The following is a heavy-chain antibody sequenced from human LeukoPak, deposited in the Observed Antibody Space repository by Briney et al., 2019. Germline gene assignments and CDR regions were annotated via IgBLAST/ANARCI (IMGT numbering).Heavy chain of an antibody. J-gene: IGHJ4*02. V-gene: IGHV3-30*18. CDR2: ISYDGSNK. Sequence: GGSLRLSCAASGFTFSSYGMHWVRQAPGKGLEWVAVISYDGSNKYYADSVKGRFTISRDNSKNTLYLQMNSLRAEDTAVYYCAKIPISYYDYVWGSYRYVHYWSQGTLVTVSS. D-gene: IGHD3-16*02. CDR3: AKIPISYYDYVWGSYRYVHY. CDR1: GFTFSSYG.